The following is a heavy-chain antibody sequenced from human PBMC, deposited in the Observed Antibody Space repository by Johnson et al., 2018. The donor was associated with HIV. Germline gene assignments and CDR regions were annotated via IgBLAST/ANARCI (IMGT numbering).Heavy chain of an antibody. CDR1: GFTFSSYD. J-gene: IGHJ3*02. CDR3: ASPQAGDYPQDDAFHI. D-gene: IGHD4-17*01. CDR2: IGTAGDT. Sequence: VQLVESGGGLVQPGGSLRLSCAASGFTFSSYDMHWVRQATGKGLEWVSAIGTAGDTYYPGSVKGRFPISRDNAQNTLYRQMNSLRAEDTAVYYCASPQAGDYPQDDAFHIWGQGTVVTVSS. V-gene: IGHV3-13*01.